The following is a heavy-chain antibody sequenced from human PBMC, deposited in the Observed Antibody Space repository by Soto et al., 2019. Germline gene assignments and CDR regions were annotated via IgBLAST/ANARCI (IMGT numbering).Heavy chain of an antibody. D-gene: IGHD6-19*01. CDR1: GFTFRNYA. CDR3: AKRDAVGPIRIHRFMVYY. V-gene: IGHV3-23*01. J-gene: IGHJ4*02. Sequence: EVQLLESGGGLVQPGGALTLSCAVSGFTFRNYAMSWVLQAPGKGLEWVSGITESGDSTDYADSAKGRFTISRDNSKNTLYLQMNSLRADDTAVYYCAKRDAVGPIRIHRFMVYYWGEGTLVTVSS. CDR2: ITESGDST.